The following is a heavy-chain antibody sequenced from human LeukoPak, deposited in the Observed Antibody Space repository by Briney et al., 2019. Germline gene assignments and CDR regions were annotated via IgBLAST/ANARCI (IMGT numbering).Heavy chain of an antibody. D-gene: IGHD2-2*01. V-gene: IGHV4-38-2*01. Sequence: PSETLSRTCAVSGYSISSGYYWGWIRQPPGKGLAWIGSIYHSWSTYYNPSLKSRVTISVDTSKNQFSLKLSSVTAADTAVYYCARWIVVVPAASIDYWGQGTLVTVSS. CDR3: ARWIVVVPAASIDY. CDR2: IYHSWST. J-gene: IGHJ4*02. CDR1: GYSISSGYY.